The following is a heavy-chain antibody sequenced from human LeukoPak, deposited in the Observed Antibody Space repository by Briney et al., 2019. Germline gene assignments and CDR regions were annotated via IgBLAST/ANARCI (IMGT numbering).Heavy chain of an antibody. CDR1: GGSISSYY. CDR3: ARLSTVTTSFDY. CDR2: IYTSGTT. D-gene: IGHD4-17*01. J-gene: IGHJ4*02. V-gene: IGHV4-4*07. Sequence: SETLSLTCTVSGGSISSYYWSWLRQPAGKGLEWIGRIYTSGTTHYNPSLKSRVTMSVDTSKNQFSLKLSSVTAADTAVYYCARLSTVTTSFDYWGQGTLVTVSS.